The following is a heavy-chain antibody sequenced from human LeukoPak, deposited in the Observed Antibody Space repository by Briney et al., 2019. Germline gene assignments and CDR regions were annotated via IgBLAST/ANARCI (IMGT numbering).Heavy chain of an antibody. CDR2: IYSGGIT. J-gene: IGHJ4*02. V-gene: IGHV4-39*07. D-gene: IGHD2-15*01. CDR3: WLEKVVAAYFDS. Sequence: SETLSLTCTVSGGSISSTGSFWGWIRQPPGKGLEWIGSIYSGGITYYNPSLKSRVTISEDTSKNQFSLKMTSMTAADTAIYYCWLEKVVAAYFDSWGQGTLVTVSS. CDR1: GGSISSTGSF.